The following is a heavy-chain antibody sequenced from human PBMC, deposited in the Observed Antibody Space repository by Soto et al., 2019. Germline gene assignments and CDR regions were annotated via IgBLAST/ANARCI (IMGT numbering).Heavy chain of an antibody. CDR2: IYPGDSET. J-gene: IGHJ4*02. CDR3: ARLGFPGAIYFDS. V-gene: IGHV5-51*01. CDR1: GYNFTTFW. Sequence: PGESLKISCKGSGYNFTTFWIGWVRQVPGKGLEWMGIIYPGDSETKYSPDFEGQVTISADRSTNTAYLQWRSLRASDTAMYYCARLGFPGAIYFDSWGLGTQVTVSS.